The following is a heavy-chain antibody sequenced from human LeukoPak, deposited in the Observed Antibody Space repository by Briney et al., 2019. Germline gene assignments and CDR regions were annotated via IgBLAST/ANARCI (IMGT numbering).Heavy chain of an antibody. CDR3: ARDPVPATARHFDY. V-gene: IGHV3-74*01. Sequence: PGGSLRLSWAASGFTFSTYWMHLVRQAPGKGAVLVSRINSDGSSTTYADSVKGRFTISRDNAKSTLYLQMNSLRGEDTGVYYCARDPVPATARHFDYWGQGTLVTVSS. CDR2: INSDGSST. J-gene: IGHJ4*02. D-gene: IGHD1-1*01. CDR1: GFTFSTYW.